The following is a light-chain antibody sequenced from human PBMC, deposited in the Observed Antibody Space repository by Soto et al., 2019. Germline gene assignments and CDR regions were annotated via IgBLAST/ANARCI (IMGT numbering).Light chain of an antibody. V-gene: IGKV1-5*01. Sequence: DIQMTQSPSTLSASVGDRVTITCRTSQTISTWLAWYQHKPGKAPNLLIYDASTLMSGVPSRFSGSGSGTEFTLTISSLQPGDFATYYCQHYNTYSLTFGGGTKVDIK. CDR3: QHYNTYSLT. J-gene: IGKJ4*01. CDR1: QTISTW. CDR2: DAS.